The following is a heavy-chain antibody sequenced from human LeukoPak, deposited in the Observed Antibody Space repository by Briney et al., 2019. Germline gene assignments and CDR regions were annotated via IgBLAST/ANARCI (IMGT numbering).Heavy chain of an antibody. CDR1: GFTFSSYA. CDR3: AREGHYYYDSSGTPFDY. J-gene: IGHJ4*02. CDR2: ISSSGSTI. D-gene: IGHD3-22*01. V-gene: IGHV3-48*04. Sequence: GGSLRLSCAASGFTFSSYAMSWVRQAPGKGLEWVSYISSSGSTIYYADSVKGRFTISRDNAKNSLYLQMNSLRAEDTAVYYCAREGHYYYDSSGTPFDYWGQGTLVTVSS.